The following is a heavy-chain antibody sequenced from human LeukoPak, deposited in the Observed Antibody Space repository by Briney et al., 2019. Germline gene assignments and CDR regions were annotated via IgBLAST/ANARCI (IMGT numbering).Heavy chain of an antibody. CDR2: MNPNSGNT. V-gene: IGHV1-8*01. J-gene: IGHJ6*03. Sequence: ASVKVSCKASGYTFTRYDIKWGRQATGQGLEWMGWMNPNSGNTGYAQKFQGRVTMTRNISISTAYMELSSLRSEDTAVYYCAGGLGGGTYMDVWGKGTTVTVSS. CDR1: GYTFTRYD. CDR3: AGGLGGGTYMDV. D-gene: IGHD2-15*01.